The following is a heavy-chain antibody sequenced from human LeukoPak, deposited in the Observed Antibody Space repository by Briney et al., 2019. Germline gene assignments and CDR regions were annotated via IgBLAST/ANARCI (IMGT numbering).Heavy chain of an antibody. CDR1: GFTFSGFA. J-gene: IGHJ4*02. CDR2: ISRSGEST. Sequence: GGSLRLSCAASGFTFSGFAMSWIRQAPGKGLEWVSSISRSGESTFYADSVRGRFTISRDNSKNTVSLQMESLRAEDAALYYCAKDYAVGSIDYWGQGTLVTVSS. CDR3: AKDYAVGSIDY. D-gene: IGHD3-16*01. V-gene: IGHV3-23*01.